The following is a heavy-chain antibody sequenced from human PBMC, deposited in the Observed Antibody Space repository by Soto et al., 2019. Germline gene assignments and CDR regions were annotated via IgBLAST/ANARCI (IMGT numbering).Heavy chain of an antibody. V-gene: IGHV3-53*01. D-gene: IGHD1-26*01. Sequence: GGSLELSCAASGLTFCSYGMTWSRQAPGKGLEWVSVIYSGGSTYYADSVKGRFTISRDNSKNTLYLQMNSLRAEDTAVYYCARLHYYAIDYWGQGTLVTVSS. J-gene: IGHJ4*02. CDR1: GLTFCSYG. CDR2: IYSGGST. CDR3: ARLHYYAIDY.